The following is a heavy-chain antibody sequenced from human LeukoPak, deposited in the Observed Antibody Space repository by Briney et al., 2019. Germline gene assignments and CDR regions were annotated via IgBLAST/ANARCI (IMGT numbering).Heavy chain of an antibody. D-gene: IGHD2-15*01. CDR3: ARDSQAPPGFRYCSGGSCYGFYGMDV. Sequence: SVKGSCKASGGTFSSYAISWVRQAPGQGLGWMGRIILIFGIANYAQKFQGRVTITADKSTSTAYMELSSLRSEDTAVYYCARDSQAPPGFRYCSGGSCYGFYGMDVWGQGTTVTVSS. CDR2: IILIFGIA. CDR1: GGTFSSYA. J-gene: IGHJ6*02. V-gene: IGHV1-69*04.